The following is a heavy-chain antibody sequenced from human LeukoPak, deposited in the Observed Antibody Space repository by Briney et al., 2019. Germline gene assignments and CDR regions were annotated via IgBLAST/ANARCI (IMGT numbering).Heavy chain of an antibody. J-gene: IGHJ4*02. CDR1: GFIFSSYS. D-gene: IGHD5-18*01. CDR2: TSSSSTYI. V-gene: IGHV3-21*01. CDR3: AGRYSYGKYYFDY. Sequence: GGSLRLSCAASGFIFSSYSMNWVRQAPGKGLEWVSSTSSSSTYIYYAGSVKGRFTISRDNAKNSLYLQMNSLRAEDTAVYYCAGRYSYGKYYFDYWGQGTLVTVSS.